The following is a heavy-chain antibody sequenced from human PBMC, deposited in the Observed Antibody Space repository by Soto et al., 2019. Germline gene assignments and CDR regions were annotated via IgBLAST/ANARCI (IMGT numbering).Heavy chain of an antibody. CDR2: INPNSGGT. V-gene: IGHV1-2*04. Sequence: ASVKVSCKASGYTFTGYYMHWVRQAPGQGLEWMGWINPNSGGTNYAQKFQGWVTMTRDTSISTAYMELSRLRSDDTAVYYCARRSIGSYCDASEYYGMDVCGQGTTVTVSS. D-gene: IGHD1-26*01. J-gene: IGHJ6*02. CDR3: ARRSIGSYCDASEYYGMDV. CDR1: GYTFTGYY.